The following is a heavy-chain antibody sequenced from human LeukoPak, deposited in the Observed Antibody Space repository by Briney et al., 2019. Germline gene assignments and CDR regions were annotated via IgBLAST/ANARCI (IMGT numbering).Heavy chain of an antibody. Sequence: GGSLRLSCAASGFTFSNYAMNWVRQAPGKGLEWVSHISGSGGITYYADSVKGRFTISRDNAKSTLYLQMNSLRAGDTAVYYCAKGVYGNGWPDWGQGTLVTVSS. CDR1: GFTFSNYA. V-gene: IGHV3-23*01. J-gene: IGHJ4*02. CDR2: ISGSGGIT. CDR3: AKGVYGNGWPD. D-gene: IGHD2-8*01.